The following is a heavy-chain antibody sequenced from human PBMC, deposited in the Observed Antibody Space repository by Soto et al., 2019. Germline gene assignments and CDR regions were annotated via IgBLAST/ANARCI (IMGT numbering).Heavy chain of an antibody. CDR3: ARSLRYFDWQLYYYGMDV. CDR1: GGSFSGYY. Sequence: ETLSLTCALYGGSFSGYYWSWIRQPPGKGLEWIGEINHSGSTNYNPSLKSRVTISVDTSKNQFSLKLSSVTAADTAVYYCARSLRYFDWQLYYYGMDVWGQGTTVTVSS. CDR2: INHSGST. D-gene: IGHD3-9*01. J-gene: IGHJ6*02. V-gene: IGHV4-34*01.